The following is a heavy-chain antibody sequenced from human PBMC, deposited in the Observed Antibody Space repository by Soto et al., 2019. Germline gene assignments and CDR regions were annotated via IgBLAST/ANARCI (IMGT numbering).Heavy chain of an antibody. CDR1: GFTFSGYC. J-gene: IGHJ5*02. Sequence: TGGSLRLSCAASGFTFSGYCMRWVRQAPGKGLEWVSYISSSSSNTNYADSVKGRFTISRDNAKNSLYLQMNSLRAEDTAVYYCARERYCSSTSCSNWFDPWGQGTLVTVSS. D-gene: IGHD2-2*01. CDR2: ISSSSSNT. CDR3: ARERYCSSTSCSNWFDP. V-gene: IGHV3-11*06.